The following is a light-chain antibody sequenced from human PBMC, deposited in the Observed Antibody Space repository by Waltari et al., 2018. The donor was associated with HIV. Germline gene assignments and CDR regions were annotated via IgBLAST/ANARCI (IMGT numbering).Light chain of an antibody. Sequence: EIVMTQSPATLSVSPGERATLPCRASQSVGSNLAWYQQKPGQAPRLLISDASIRATGIPARFSGGGSGTEFTLTISGLQSGDVALYYCQQYESWITFGQGTRLDIK. CDR2: DAS. CDR1: QSVGSN. V-gene: IGKV3-15*01. J-gene: IGKJ5*01. CDR3: QQYESWIT.